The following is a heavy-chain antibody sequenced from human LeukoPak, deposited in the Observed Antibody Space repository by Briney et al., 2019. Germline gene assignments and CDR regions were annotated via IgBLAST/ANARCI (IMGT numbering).Heavy chain of an antibody. CDR3: AKDYDFWSGLDY. D-gene: IGHD3-3*01. J-gene: IGHJ4*02. CDR2: ISSSSSYI. CDR1: GFTFSSYS. V-gene: IGHV3-21*01. Sequence: PGGSLRLSCAASGFTFSSYSMNWVRQAPGKGLEWVSSISSSSSYIYYADSVKGRFTISRDNAKNSLYLQMNSLRAEDTAVYYCAKDYDFWSGLDYWGQGTLVTVSS.